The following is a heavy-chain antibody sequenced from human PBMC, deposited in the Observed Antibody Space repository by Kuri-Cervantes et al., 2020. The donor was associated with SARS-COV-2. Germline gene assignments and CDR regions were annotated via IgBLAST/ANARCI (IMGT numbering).Heavy chain of an antibody. J-gene: IGHJ4*02. CDR2: IYYSGST. V-gene: IGHV4-39*01. Sequence: WIRQPPGKGLEWIGSIYYSGSTYYNPSLKSRVTISVDTSKNQFSLKLSSVTAADTAVYYCARQFDYDFWSGYSAIRDYWGQGTLVTVSS. D-gene: IGHD3-3*01. CDR3: ARQFDYDFWSGYSAIRDY.